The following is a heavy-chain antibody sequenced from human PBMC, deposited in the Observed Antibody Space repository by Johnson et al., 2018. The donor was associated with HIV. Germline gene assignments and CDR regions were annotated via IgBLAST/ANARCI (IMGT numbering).Heavy chain of an antibody. Sequence: QEKLVESGGGVVQPGRSLRLSCAASGFTFSSYAMHWVRQAPGKGLEWVAVISYDGSNKYYTDPVKGRFTISRDNSKNALYLQMHNLTTEDTAVYYCAKEWLYSSGWYACDIWGQGKMVTVSS. CDR1: GFTFSSYA. CDR3: AKEWLYSSGWYACDI. D-gene: IGHD6-19*01. J-gene: IGHJ3*02. V-gene: IGHV3-30*04. CDR2: ISYDGSNK.